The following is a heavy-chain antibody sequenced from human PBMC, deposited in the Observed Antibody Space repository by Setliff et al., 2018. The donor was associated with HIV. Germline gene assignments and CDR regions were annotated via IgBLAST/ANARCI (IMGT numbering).Heavy chain of an antibody. CDR1: GFTFSSYA. Sequence: VGSLRLSCAASGFTFSSYAMHWVRQAPGKGLEYVSSISSNGGNTYYASSLKGRFTISRDNSKNTLYLQMGSLRAEDMAVYYCATADAAAGTANIQDWGQGTLVTVSS. V-gene: IGHV3-64*01. J-gene: IGHJ4*02. CDR2: ISSNGGNT. D-gene: IGHD3-10*01. CDR3: ATADAAAGTANIQD.